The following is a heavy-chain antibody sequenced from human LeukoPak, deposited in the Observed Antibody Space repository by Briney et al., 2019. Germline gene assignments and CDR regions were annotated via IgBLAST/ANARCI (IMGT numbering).Heavy chain of an antibody. D-gene: IGHD1-26*01. CDR3: ARSRVGATGYLDY. CDR1: GYTLTGYY. CDR2: INPNSGGT. J-gene: IGHJ4*02. Sequence: ASVKVSCKASGYTLTGYYMHWVRQAPGQGLEWMGWINPNSGGTNYAQKFQGRVTMTRDTSISTAYMELSRLRSDDAAVYYCARSRVGATGYLDYWGQGTLVTVSS. V-gene: IGHV1-2*02.